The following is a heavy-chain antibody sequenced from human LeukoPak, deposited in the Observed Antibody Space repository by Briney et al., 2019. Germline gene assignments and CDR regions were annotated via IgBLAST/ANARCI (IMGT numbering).Heavy chain of an antibody. Sequence: QPGGSLRLSCAASGFTFSSYWMSWVRQAPGKGLKWVANIKQDGSEKYYVDSVKGRFTISRDNAKNSLYLQMNSLRAEDTAVYYCAREGGSYYSNWFDPWGQGTLVTVSS. V-gene: IGHV3-7*01. CDR3: AREGGSYYSNWFDP. D-gene: IGHD1-26*01. CDR2: IKQDGSEK. CDR1: GFTFSSYW. J-gene: IGHJ5*02.